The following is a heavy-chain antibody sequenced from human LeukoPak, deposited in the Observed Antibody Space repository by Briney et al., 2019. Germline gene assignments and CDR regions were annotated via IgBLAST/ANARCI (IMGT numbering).Heavy chain of an antibody. J-gene: IGHJ3*02. CDR3: ARQRPTLQLAGRDAFDI. Sequence: GESLKISCKSSAYSFTTNWIGWVRQMPGKGLEWMGIIYPDDFDTRYSPSFQDQVTISVDKSIRTVYLQWSSLKASDTAVYYCARQRPTLQLAGRDAFDIWGQGTMVIVSS. D-gene: IGHD1-1*01. V-gene: IGHV5-51*01. CDR2: IYPDDFDT. CDR1: AYSFTTNW.